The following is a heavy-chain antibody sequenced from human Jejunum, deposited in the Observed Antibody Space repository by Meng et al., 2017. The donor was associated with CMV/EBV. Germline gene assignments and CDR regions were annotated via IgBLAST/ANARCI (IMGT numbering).Heavy chain of an antibody. D-gene: IGHD3-9*01. Sequence: GSIIPYWWDWIRQSPGKGLEWIGRIYYSGTAYYNPSLQSRVTILVDTSKNSFSLRLTSVTAADTALYYCARDGLLDIMTGTNGFDIWGPGTMVTVSS. V-gene: IGHV4-59*01. CDR2: IYYSGTA. CDR3: ARDGLLDIMTGTNGFDI. J-gene: IGHJ3*02. CDR1: GSIIPYW.